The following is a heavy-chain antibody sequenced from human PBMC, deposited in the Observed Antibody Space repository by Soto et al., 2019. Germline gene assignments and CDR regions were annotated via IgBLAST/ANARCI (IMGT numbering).Heavy chain of an antibody. D-gene: IGHD5-18*01. CDR3: ARKYGYSYASNWFDP. V-gene: IGHV1-69*13. CDR2: IIPIFGTA. J-gene: IGHJ5*02. CDR1: GGTFSSYA. Sequence: SVKVSFKASGGTFSSYAISWVRQAPGQGLEWMGGIIPIFGTANYAQKFQGRVTITADESTSTAYMELSSLRSEDTAVYYCARKYGYSYASNWFDPWGQGTLVTVSS.